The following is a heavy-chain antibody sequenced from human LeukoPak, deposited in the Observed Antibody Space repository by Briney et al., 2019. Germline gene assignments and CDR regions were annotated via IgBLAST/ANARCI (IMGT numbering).Heavy chain of an antibody. V-gene: IGHV3-7*01. CDR2: IKQDGSEK. Sequence: HPGGSLRLSCAASGFTFSSYWMSWVRQAPGKGLEWVANIKQDGSEKYYVDSVKGRFTISRDNAKNSLYLQMNSLRAEDTAVYYCAKSLGRGIAAGGLWGQGTLVNGSS. D-gene: IGHD6-13*01. J-gene: IGHJ4*02. CDR1: GFTFSSYW. CDR3: AKSLGRGIAAGGL.